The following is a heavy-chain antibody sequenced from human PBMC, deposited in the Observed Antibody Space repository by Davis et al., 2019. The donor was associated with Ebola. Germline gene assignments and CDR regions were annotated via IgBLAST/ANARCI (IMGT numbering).Heavy chain of an antibody. CDR3: AKGGNRDY. V-gene: IGHV3-21*01. CDR2: ISSSSSYI. CDR1: GFTSSSYS. J-gene: IGHJ4*02. Sequence: GGTLRLSCAASGFTSSSYSMNWVRQAPGKGLEWVSSISSSSSYIYYADSVKGRFSISRDNAKTSLYLQMNSLRAEDTAVYYCAKGGNRDYWGQGTLVTVSS. D-gene: IGHD1-26*01.